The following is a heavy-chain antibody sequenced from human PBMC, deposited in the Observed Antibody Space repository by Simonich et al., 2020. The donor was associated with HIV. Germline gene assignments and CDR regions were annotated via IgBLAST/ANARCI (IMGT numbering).Heavy chain of an antibody. Sequence: QVQLQQWGAGLLKPSETLSLTCVVYGGSLSGHYWSWIRQPPGKGLEWIGEINHSGNTNYNPSLKRRVAISVDTSKNQVSLNLSSVTAADTAVYYCARSPYYYDISGDLDYWGQGTLVTVSS. J-gene: IGHJ4*02. CDR1: GGSLSGHY. CDR3: ARSPYYYDISGDLDY. V-gene: IGHV4-34*02. CDR2: INHSGNT. D-gene: IGHD3-22*01.